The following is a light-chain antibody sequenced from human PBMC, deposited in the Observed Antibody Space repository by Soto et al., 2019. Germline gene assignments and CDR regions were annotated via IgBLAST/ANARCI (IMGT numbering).Light chain of an antibody. J-gene: IGKJ4*01. Sequence: EIVMTQSPATVSVSPGERATLSCRASQSVSNNLAWFQQKPGQAPRLLIFGASSRATGIPARVSGSGSGTEFTLTINSLQSEDFAVYYCQQYNDWPLTFGGGTKVDIK. V-gene: IGKV3-15*01. CDR1: QSVSNN. CDR3: QQYNDWPLT. CDR2: GAS.